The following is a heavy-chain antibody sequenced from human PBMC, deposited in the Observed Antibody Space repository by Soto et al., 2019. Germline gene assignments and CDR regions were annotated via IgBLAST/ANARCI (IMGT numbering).Heavy chain of an antibody. J-gene: IGHJ4*02. Sequence: EVQLLESGGALVQPGGSLRLSCAASGFAFSSYAMIWVRQAPGKGLEWVSTISGSGDNTYYADSVGGRFTISRDESQNTVFLQMSSLRGDDTAVYYCAKGRSSGGSCNNYWGQGTLVTVSS. CDR1: GFAFSSYA. CDR2: ISGSGDNT. CDR3: AKGRSSGGSCNNY. D-gene: IGHD2-15*01. V-gene: IGHV3-23*01.